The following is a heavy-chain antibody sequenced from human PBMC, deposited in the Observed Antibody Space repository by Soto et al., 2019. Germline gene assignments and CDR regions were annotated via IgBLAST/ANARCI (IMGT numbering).Heavy chain of an antibody. CDR2: ISDDGSST. V-gene: IGHV3-74*03. CDR1: GLTFSSYW. J-gene: IGHJ6*01. CDR3: ARRHYY. Sequence: LRLTGAACGLTFSSYWMHWVRQAPGKGLVWVSRISDDGSSTTYADSVRGRFTISRDIVNYTLYLAIISPSAGDTCVGACARRHYY.